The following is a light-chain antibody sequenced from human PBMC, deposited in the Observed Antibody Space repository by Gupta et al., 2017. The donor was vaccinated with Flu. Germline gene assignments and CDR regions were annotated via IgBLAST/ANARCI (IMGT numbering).Light chain of an antibody. V-gene: IGKV1-5*03. Sequence: GDRVAITCRASQSISDWLAWYQQKPGKAPKRLIYRASNLEGGVSSRFRGGGFGTEFTLTISSLQPDDFATYYCQQYSTYPITFGQGTRLDIK. CDR1: QSISDW. CDR2: RAS. J-gene: IGKJ5*01. CDR3: QQYSTYPIT.